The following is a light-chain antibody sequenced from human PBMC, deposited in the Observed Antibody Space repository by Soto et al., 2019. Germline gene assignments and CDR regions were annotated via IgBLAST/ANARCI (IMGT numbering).Light chain of an antibody. J-gene: IGKJ4*01. CDR3: RQYVSYPVT. CDR2: KAS. V-gene: IGKV1-5*03. CDR1: QSIDNS. Sequence: DIQMTQSPSTLSASVGDRVTITCRASQSIDNSLAWYQQKPGKAPSLLIYKASSLESGVPSRFSGSGSGTEFTLTISSLQPDDFATYYCRQYVSYPVTFGGGTKVEMK.